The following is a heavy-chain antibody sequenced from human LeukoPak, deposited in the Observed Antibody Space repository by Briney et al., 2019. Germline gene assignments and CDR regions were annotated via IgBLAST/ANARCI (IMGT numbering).Heavy chain of an antibody. CDR3: AKLHYYDSSGYPYDAFDI. CDR1: GFTFSSYW. J-gene: IGHJ3*02. V-gene: IGHV3-7*03. D-gene: IGHD3-22*01. Sequence: PGGSLRLSCAASGFTFSSYWMSWVRQAPGKGLEWVANIKQDGSEKYYVDSVKGRFTISRDNAKNSLYLQMNSLRAEDTAVYYCAKLHYYDSSGYPYDAFDIWGQGTMVTVSS. CDR2: IKQDGSEK.